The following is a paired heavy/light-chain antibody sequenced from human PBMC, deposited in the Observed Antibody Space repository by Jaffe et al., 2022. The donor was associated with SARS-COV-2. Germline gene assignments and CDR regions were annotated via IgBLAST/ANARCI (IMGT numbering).Heavy chain of an antibody. Sequence: QVQLQESGPGLVKPSQTLSLTCTVSGGSINSGSHFWTWIRQPAGKGLEWIGHISTSGSTNYNPSLKSRVTISVDTSQNQFSLNLSSMTAADTAVYYCARDVGTIFGVVGWFEPWGQGTLVTVSS. D-gene: IGHD3-3*01. CDR3: ARDVGTIFGVVGWFEP. CDR2: ISTSGST. J-gene: IGHJ5*02. V-gene: IGHV4-61*02. CDR1: GGSINSGSHF.
Light chain of an antibody. Sequence: DIVMTQFPDSLAVSLGERATINCKSSQSVLYSSNNKNYLAWYQQKPGQPPKLLIYWASTRESGVPDRFSGSGSGTDFILTISSLQAEDVALYYCQQYYSTPYTFGQGTKLEIK. J-gene: IGKJ2*01. CDR1: QSVLYSSNNKNY. V-gene: IGKV4-1*01. CDR3: QQYYSTPYT. CDR2: WAS.